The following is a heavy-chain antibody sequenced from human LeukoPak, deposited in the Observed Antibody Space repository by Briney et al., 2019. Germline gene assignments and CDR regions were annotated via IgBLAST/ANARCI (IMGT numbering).Heavy chain of an antibody. V-gene: IGHV1-2*02. CDR2: INPNSGGT. Sequence: ASVKVSCKASGYTFTDYYLHWVRQAPGQGLGWMGWINPNSGGTSYAQKFQGRVTMTRDTSIGTAYMELSRLRSDDTALYYCARGTTLTTLPYYYYYMDVWGEGTTVTVSS. D-gene: IGHD4-17*01. CDR3: ARGTTLTTLPYYYYYMDV. J-gene: IGHJ6*03. CDR1: GYTFTDYY.